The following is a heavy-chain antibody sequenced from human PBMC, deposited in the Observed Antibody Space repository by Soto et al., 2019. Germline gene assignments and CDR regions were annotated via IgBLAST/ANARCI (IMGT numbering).Heavy chain of an antibody. CDR3: ASSPFDSSGYLDY. J-gene: IGHJ4*02. V-gene: IGHV3-33*01. CDR2: IWYDGSNK. Sequence: PGGSLRLSCAASGFTFSSYGMHWVRQAPGKGLEWVAVIWYDGSNKYYADSVKGRFTISRDNSKNTLYLQMNSLRAEDTAVYYCASSPFDSSGYLDYWGQGTLVTVSS. CDR1: GFTFSSYG. D-gene: IGHD3-22*01.